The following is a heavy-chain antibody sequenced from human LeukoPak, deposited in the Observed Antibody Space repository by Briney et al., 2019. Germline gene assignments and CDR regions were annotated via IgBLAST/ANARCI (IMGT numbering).Heavy chain of an antibody. D-gene: IGHD3-22*01. J-gene: IGHJ4*02. Sequence: GGSLRLSCAASGFTFRSIGMSGVRKAPGKGREWVSSISGSGDKTYYADSVKGRFTISRDNSKSTMYLQMNSLGAEDTAVYHCAKTNGYYDLWGQGTLVIVSS. CDR3: AKTNGYYDL. V-gene: IGHV3-23*01. CDR1: GFTFRSIG. CDR2: ISGSGDKT.